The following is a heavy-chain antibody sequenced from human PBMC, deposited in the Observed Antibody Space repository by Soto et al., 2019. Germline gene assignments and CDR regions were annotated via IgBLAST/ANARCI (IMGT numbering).Heavy chain of an antibody. CDR1: GFTFSSYA. J-gene: IGHJ4*02. CDR3: AKLDSYYDFWSGYYTQDFDY. V-gene: IGHV3-23*01. D-gene: IGHD3-3*01. CDR2: ISGSGGST. Sequence: EVQLLESGGGLVQPGGSLRLSCAASGFTFSSYAMSWVRQAPGKGLEWVSAISGSGGSTYYADSVKGRFTISRDNSKNTLYLQMNSLRAEDTALYYCAKLDSYYDFWSGYYTQDFDYWGQGTLVTVSS.